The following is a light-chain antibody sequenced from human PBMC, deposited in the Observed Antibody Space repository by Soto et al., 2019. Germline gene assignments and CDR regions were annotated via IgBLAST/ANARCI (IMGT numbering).Light chain of an antibody. V-gene: IGKV3-15*01. Sequence: IMMTQSPATLSVSPGERATLSCRASQSVSRKLAWYQQTRGQAPRLLIYGASTRATGVPARFSGGGSGTEFTLTISSLQSEDFAIYFCQQYNTWPRTFGQGTKVDIK. CDR1: QSVSRK. CDR2: GAS. J-gene: IGKJ1*01. CDR3: QQYNTWPRT.